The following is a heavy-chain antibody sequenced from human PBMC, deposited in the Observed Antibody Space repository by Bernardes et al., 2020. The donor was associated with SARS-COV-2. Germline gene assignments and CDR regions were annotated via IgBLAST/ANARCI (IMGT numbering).Heavy chain of an antibody. CDR2: FDPEDGET. D-gene: IGHD3-10*01. CDR3: ATACSSYGSGSYIGY. J-gene: IGHJ4*02. CDR1: GYTLTELS. V-gene: IGHV1-24*01. Sequence: ASVKVSCKVSGYTLTELSMHWVRQAPGKGLEWMGGFDPEDGETIYAQKFQGRVTMTEDTSTDTAYMELSSLRSEDTAVYYCATACSSYGSGSYIGYWGQGTLVTVSS.